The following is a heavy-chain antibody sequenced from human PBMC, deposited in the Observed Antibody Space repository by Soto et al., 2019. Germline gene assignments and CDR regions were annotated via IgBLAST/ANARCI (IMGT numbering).Heavy chain of an antibody. J-gene: IGHJ4*02. V-gene: IGHV4-39*01. Sequence: SETLSLTCTVSGCSISSSSYYLGWIRQPPGKGLEGIGSIYYTGRPYYNPSLKSRVTISVATSKNQFALKLSSVTAADTAVYYCARLNSSSWYENYFDYWGKGTXVTVSS. CDR3: ARLNSSSWYENYFDY. CDR2: IYYTGRP. CDR1: GCSISSSSYY. D-gene: IGHD6-13*01.